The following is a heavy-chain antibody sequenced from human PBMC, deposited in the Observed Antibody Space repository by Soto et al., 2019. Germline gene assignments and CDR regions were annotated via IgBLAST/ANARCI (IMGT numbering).Heavy chain of an antibody. CDR2: IYPGDSDT. CDR3: ARHHAGIQLWSSYGMDV. CDR1: GYSFTSYW. J-gene: IGHJ6*02. D-gene: IGHD5-18*01. V-gene: IGHV5-51*01. Sequence: GESLKISCKGSGYSFTSYWIGWVRQMPGKGLEWMGIIYPGDSDTRYSPSFQGQVTISADKSISTAYLQWSSLKASDTAMYYCARHHAGIQLWSSYGMDVWGQGTTVTVSS.